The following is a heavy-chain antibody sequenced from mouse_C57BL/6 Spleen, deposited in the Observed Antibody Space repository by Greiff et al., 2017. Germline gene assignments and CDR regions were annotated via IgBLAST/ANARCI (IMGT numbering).Heavy chain of an antibody. J-gene: IGHJ1*03. CDR2: IYPGDGDT. CDR3: ATLDGYPWYFDV. D-gene: IGHD2-3*01. V-gene: IGHV1-82*01. Sequence: QVQLQQSGPELVKPGASVKISCKASGYAFSSSWMNWVKQRPGKGLEWIGRIYPGDGDTNYNGEFKGKATLTADKSSSTAYMQLSSLTSEDSAVYFCATLDGYPWYFDVWGTGTTVTVSS. CDR1: GYAFSSSW.